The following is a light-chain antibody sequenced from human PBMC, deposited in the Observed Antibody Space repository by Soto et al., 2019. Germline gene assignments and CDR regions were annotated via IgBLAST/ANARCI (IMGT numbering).Light chain of an antibody. V-gene: IGLV2-14*01. Sequence: QSALTQPASVSGSPGQSITISCTGTSSDVGAYNYVSWYQQYPGKSPKLMIYEVNTRPSGVSNRSSGTKSGNTASLAISGLQAGDEADYYCCSFTSSNTWVFGGGTKLTVL. J-gene: IGLJ3*02. CDR3: CSFTSSNTWV. CDR1: SSDVGAYNY. CDR2: EVN.